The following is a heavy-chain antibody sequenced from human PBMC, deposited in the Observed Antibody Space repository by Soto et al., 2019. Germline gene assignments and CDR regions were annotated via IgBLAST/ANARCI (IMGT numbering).Heavy chain of an antibody. Sequence: SETLSLTCAVYGGSFSGYYWSWIRQPPGKGLEWIGEINHSGSTNYTPSLKSRVTISVDTSKNQFSLKLSSVTAADTAVYYCARRDCSSTSWVSRLWDYGMDVWGQGTTVTVSS. CDR3: ARRDCSSTSWVSRLWDYGMDV. CDR2: INHSGST. CDR1: GGSFSGYY. J-gene: IGHJ6*02. V-gene: IGHV4-34*01. D-gene: IGHD2-2*01.